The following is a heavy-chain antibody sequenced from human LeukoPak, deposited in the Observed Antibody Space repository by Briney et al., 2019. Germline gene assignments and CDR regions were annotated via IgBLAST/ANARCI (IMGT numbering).Heavy chain of an antibody. D-gene: IGHD5-18*01. J-gene: IGHJ4*02. CDR2: ISGDGGST. Sequence: GGSLRLSCAASGFTFDDYAMHWVRQAPGKGLEWVSLISGDGGSTYYADSVKGRFTISRDNSKNSLYLQMNSLRTEGTALYYCAKAPKTVDTPLYYFDYWGQGTLVTVSS. CDR3: AKAPKTVDTPLYYFDY. CDR1: GFTFDDYA. V-gene: IGHV3-43*02.